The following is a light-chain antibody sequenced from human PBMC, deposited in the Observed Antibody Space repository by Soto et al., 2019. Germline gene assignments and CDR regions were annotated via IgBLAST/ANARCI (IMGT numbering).Light chain of an antibody. Sequence: EIVLTQSPGTLSLSPGERATLSCRASQSVSSSYLAWYQQKPGQAPRLLIYGASSRATGIPDRFSGSGSGTDFTLTISRLEPEDFALYYCQQYGSSPGFTFGHGTKADIK. CDR1: QSVSSSY. CDR2: GAS. V-gene: IGKV3-20*01. J-gene: IGKJ3*01. CDR3: QQYGSSPGFT.